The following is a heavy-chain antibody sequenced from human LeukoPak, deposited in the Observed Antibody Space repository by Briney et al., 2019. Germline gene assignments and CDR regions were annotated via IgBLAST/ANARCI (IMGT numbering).Heavy chain of an antibody. CDR2: ISASNGNT. CDR1: GHTFVRYS. CDR3: AEGTSYGDAYDV. J-gene: IGHJ3*01. Sequence: PRASVKVSCKASGHTFVRYSVSWVRQAPGQSLEWMGWISASNGNTQSAQKFQGRVMMTTDTSSSTSYMELRSLRPDDTAVYYCAEGTSYGDAYDVWGQGTMVTVSS. D-gene: IGHD2-21*01. V-gene: IGHV1-18*04.